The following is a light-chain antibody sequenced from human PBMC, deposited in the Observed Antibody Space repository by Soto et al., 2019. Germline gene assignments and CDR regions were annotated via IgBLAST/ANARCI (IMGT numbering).Light chain of an antibody. J-gene: IGLJ7*01. CDR3: CSYAGSDTFV. CDR1: SSDIGGYSY. Sequence: QSALTQPRSVSGSPGQSVTISCTGTSSDIGGYSYVSWYQQHPGQAPKLIIFDVNRRPSGVPDRFSGSKSGNTASLTISGLQPDDETDYYCCSYAGSDTFVFGTGTQLTVL. V-gene: IGLV2-11*01. CDR2: DVN.